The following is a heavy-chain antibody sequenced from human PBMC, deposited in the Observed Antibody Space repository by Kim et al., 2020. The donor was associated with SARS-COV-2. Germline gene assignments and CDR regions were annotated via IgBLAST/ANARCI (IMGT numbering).Heavy chain of an antibody. V-gene: IGHV4-59*08. CDR1: GGSMTDYY. Sequence: SETLSLTCTVSGGSMTDYYWSWIRQPPEKGLEWIAYIFYDGSTKYNPSLKSRATISLDTSTNQFVLKLKSVTAADTAMYFCARHLNDPWTIYNFDYWGLGTLVTVSS. J-gene: IGHJ4*02. CDR2: IFYDGST. D-gene: IGHD3-10*01. CDR3: ARHLNDPWTIYNFDY.